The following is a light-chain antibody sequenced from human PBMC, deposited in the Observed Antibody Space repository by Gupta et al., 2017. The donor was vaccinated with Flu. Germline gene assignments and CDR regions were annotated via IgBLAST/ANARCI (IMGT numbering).Light chain of an antibody. CDR3: QQLNSYPLT. V-gene: IGKV1-9*01. Sequence: DIQLTQSPSFLSASVGDRVTVTCRASHPIHNYLAWYQQKPGTVPKLLIYAASTLQSGVPSRFSGSGSGTXFTLTIXSLQPEDSATYYCQQLNSYPLTFGXGTKVEIK. CDR2: AAS. CDR1: HPIHNY. J-gene: IGKJ4*01.